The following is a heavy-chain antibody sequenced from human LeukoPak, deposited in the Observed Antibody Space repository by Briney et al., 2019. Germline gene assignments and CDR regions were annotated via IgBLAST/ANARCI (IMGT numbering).Heavy chain of an antibody. Sequence: GESLKISCKGSGYSFSSHWIGWVRQMPGKGLEWMGIFYPGDSDTRYSPSFQSQVTISVDKSISTAYLQWSSLTASDTAIYYCASVGISRAFDIWGQGTMVVVSS. V-gene: IGHV5-51*01. D-gene: IGHD3-10*01. CDR3: ASVGISRAFDI. CDR2: FYPGDSDT. CDR1: GYSFSSHW. J-gene: IGHJ3*02.